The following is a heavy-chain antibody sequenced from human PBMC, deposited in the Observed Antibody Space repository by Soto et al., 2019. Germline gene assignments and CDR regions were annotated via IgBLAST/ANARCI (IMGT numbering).Heavy chain of an antibody. CDR2: ISGSGGST. D-gene: IGHD1-26*01. CDR1: GFTSSSYA. V-gene: IGHV3-23*01. Sequence: GGSLRLSCAASGFTSSSYAINWVRQAPGKGLEWVSGISGSGGSTYYADSVKGRFTISRDNSKNTLYLKMSSLRAEDTAVYYCAKVNTGVSTILDAFDVWGQGTMVTVSS. J-gene: IGHJ3*01. CDR3: AKVNTGVSTILDAFDV.